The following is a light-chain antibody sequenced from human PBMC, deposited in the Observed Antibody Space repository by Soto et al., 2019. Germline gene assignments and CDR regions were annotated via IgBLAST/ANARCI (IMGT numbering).Light chain of an antibody. V-gene: IGKV3-15*01. Sequence: EIVFTQSPATLSLSAGERGTLSFMASQSVRSNLAWYQQKPGRAPRLLMYGASNRVTGVPARFSGSGSGTDFTLTISSVQSEDFAIYYCQQYDHWPPYTFGQGTKVDIK. CDR3: QQYDHWPPYT. J-gene: IGKJ2*01. CDR1: QSVRSN. CDR2: GAS.